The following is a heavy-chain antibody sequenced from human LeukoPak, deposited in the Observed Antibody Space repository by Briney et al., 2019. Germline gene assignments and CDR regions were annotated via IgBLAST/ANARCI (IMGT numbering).Heavy chain of an antibody. D-gene: IGHD2-21*02. Sequence: SETLSLTCTVSGGSISSGDYYWSWIRQPAGKGLEWIGRIYTSGSTSYNPSLESRVTVSIDTSKNQFSLKLSSVTAADTAVYYCARDLVTAPYNWFDPWGQGTLVTVSS. J-gene: IGHJ5*02. CDR1: GGSISSGDYY. CDR3: ARDLVTAPYNWFDP. V-gene: IGHV4-61*02. CDR2: IYTSGST.